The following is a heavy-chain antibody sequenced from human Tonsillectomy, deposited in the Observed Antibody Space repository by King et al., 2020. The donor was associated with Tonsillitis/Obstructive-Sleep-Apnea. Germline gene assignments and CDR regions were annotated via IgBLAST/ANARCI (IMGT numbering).Heavy chain of an antibody. CDR1: GFTFSSYS. V-gene: IGHV3-21*01. CDR2: ISGSSNYI. CDR3: ARSYYDSRRQFDY. Sequence: VQLVESGGGLVKPGGSLRLSCAASGFTFSSYSMDWVRQAPGKGLEWVSSISGSSNYIYYTDSVKGRFTISRENAKNSLFLQMNSLRAEDTAVYYCARSYYDSRRQFDYWGQGTLVTVSS. D-gene: IGHD3-22*01. J-gene: IGHJ4*02.